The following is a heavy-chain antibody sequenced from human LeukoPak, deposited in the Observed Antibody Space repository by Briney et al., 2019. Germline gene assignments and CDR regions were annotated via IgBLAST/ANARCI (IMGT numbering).Heavy chain of an antibody. CDR2: INPNSGGT. CDR3: ARATARPNWFDP. Sequence: ASVKVSCKASGYTSTGYYMHWVRQAPGQGLEWMGWINPNSGGTNYAQKFQGRVTMTRDTSISTVYMELRRLRSDDTAVYYCARATARPNWFDPWGQGTLVTVSS. D-gene: IGHD6-6*01. J-gene: IGHJ5*02. V-gene: IGHV1-2*02. CDR1: GYTSTGYY.